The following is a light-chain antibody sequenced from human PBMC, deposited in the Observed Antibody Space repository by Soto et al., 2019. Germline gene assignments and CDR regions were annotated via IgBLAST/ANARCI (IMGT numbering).Light chain of an antibody. CDR2: DAS. CDR1: QNINNF. Sequence: VLTQSPATLSLSPGDRATLSCRAGQNINNFIAWYQHKPGQAPRLLIYDASNTATGIPGRFSGSGSGTDFTLTITSLQSEDFEVDYCQHRGRFGQGTKVDIK. J-gene: IGKJ1*01. V-gene: IGKV3-11*01. CDR3: QHRGR.